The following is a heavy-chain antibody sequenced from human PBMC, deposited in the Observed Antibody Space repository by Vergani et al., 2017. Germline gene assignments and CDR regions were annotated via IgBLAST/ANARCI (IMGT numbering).Heavy chain of an antibody. CDR3: AKEWRDGSSTSCSSGGHYYYYYGMDV. Sequence: EVQLLESGGGLVQPGGSLSLSCAASGFPFSIYAMSWVRPAPGKGLEWVSAISGSGGSTYDADSVRGLFTMSRDNSKNTLYLQMNSLRAEDTAVYYCAKEWRDGSSTSCSSGGHYYYYYGMDVWGQGTTVTVSS. CDR1: GFPFSIYA. V-gene: IGHV3-23*01. D-gene: IGHD2-2*01. CDR2: ISGSGGST. J-gene: IGHJ6*02.